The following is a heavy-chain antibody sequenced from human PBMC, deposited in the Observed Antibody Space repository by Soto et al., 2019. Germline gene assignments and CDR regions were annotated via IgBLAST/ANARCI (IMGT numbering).Heavy chain of an antibody. CDR1: GGSISSYY. CDR2: IYYSGST. CDR3: ARDSSGWYFDY. V-gene: IGHV4-59*01. J-gene: IGHJ4*02. Sequence: SETLSLTCTVSGGSISSYYWSWIRQPPGKGLEWIGYIYYSGSTNYNPSLKSRVTISVDTSKIQFSLKLSSVTAADTAVYYCARDSSGWYFDYWGQGTLVTVSS. D-gene: IGHD6-19*01.